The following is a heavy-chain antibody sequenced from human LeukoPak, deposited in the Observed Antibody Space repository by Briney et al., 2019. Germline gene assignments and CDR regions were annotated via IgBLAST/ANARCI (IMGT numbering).Heavy chain of an antibody. J-gene: IGHJ5*02. Sequence: SETLSLTCTVSGSSISSYYWSWIRQPPGKGLDWIGYIYYSGSTNYNPSLKSRVTISVDTSKNQFSLKLSSVTAADTAVYYCARGGVVGYCTNGVCYRMNWFDPWGQGTLVTVSS. V-gene: IGHV4-59*01. CDR1: GSSISSYY. D-gene: IGHD2-8*01. CDR2: IYYSGST. CDR3: ARGGVVGYCTNGVCYRMNWFDP.